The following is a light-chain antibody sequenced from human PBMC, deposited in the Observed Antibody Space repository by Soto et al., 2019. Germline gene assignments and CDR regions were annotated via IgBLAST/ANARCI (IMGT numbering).Light chain of an antibody. CDR3: SSYAGSYTFV. Sequence: QSVLTQPRSVSGSPGQSVTISCTGTSSDVGGYNYVSWYQQHPGKAPKLMIYDGSKRPSGVPDRFSASKSGNTASLTISGLQAEDEADYYCSSYAGSYTFVFGTGTKVTVL. J-gene: IGLJ1*01. CDR2: DGS. V-gene: IGLV2-11*01. CDR1: SSDVGGYNY.